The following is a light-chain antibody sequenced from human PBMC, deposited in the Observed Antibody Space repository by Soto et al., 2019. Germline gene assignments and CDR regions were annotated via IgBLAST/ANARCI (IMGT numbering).Light chain of an antibody. CDR3: QQYITSPWT. CDR2: RAS. J-gene: IGKJ1*01. V-gene: IGKV1-5*03. CDR1: QNIDMY. Sequence: DIQMTQSPATLSASPGDRATISCRASQNIDMYLAWYQQKPGQAPSLLIYRASSLHSGVPSRFSGSGSGTEFTLTISSLQPDDFASYYCQQYITSPWTFGQGTKVDIK.